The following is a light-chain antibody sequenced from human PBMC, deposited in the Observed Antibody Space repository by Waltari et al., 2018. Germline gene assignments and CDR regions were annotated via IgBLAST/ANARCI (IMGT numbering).Light chain of an antibody. J-gene: IGKJ4*01. CDR2: WAS. CDR3: QQYFSTPLT. Sequence: DIVLTQSPDSLTVSLGERATINCKSSQSVLYSSNNQNYLAWYQHKPGQPPKLLIYWASTRESGVPDRFSGSGSGTDFTLTISCLQAEDVAVYYCQQYFSTPLTFGGGTKVEIK. V-gene: IGKV4-1*01. CDR1: QSVLYSSNNQNY.